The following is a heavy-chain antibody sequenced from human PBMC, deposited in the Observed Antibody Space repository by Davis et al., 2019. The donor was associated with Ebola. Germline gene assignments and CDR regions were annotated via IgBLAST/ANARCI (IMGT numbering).Heavy chain of an antibody. CDR1: GGSISSYY. CDR3: ARGRHSSSWYRGWYYYYGMDV. J-gene: IGHJ6*02. CDR2: IYYSGST. D-gene: IGHD6-13*01. Sequence: MPSETLSLTCTVSGGSISSYYWSWIRQPPGKGLEWIGYIYYSGSTNYNPSLKIRVTISVDTSKNQFSLKLSSVTAADTAVYYCARGRHSSSWYRGWYYYYGMDVWGQGTTVTVSS. V-gene: IGHV4-59*01.